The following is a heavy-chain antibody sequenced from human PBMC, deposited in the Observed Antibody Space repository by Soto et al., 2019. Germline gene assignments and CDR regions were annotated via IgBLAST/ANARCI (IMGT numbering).Heavy chain of an antibody. CDR2: IKQDGSEK. CDR1: GFTFSSYW. V-gene: IGHV3-7*05. D-gene: IGHD6-19*01. J-gene: IGHJ6*02. CDR3: ASFPGYSSGWYWAQGYYYGMDV. Sequence: GGSLRLSCAASGFTFSSYWMSWVRQAPGKGLEWVANIKQDGSEKYYVDSVKGRFTISRDNAKNSLYLQMNSLRAEDTAVYYCASFPGYSSGWYWAQGYYYGMDVWGQGTTVTVSS.